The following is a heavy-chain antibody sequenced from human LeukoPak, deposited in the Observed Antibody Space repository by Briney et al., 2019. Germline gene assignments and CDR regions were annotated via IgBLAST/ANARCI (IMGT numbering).Heavy chain of an antibody. CDR2: ISGSGGST. Sequence: GGSLRLSCAASGFTFSSYVMSWVRQAPGKGLEWVSAISGSGGSTYYADSVKGRFTISRDNSKNTLYLQMNSLRAEDTAVYYCAKVDYDFWSGSPDYWGQGTLVTVSS. D-gene: IGHD3-3*01. V-gene: IGHV3-23*01. CDR3: AKVDYDFWSGSPDY. J-gene: IGHJ4*02. CDR1: GFTFSSYV.